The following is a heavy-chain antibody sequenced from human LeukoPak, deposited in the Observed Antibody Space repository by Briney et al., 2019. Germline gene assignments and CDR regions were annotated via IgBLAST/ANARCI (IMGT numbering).Heavy chain of an antibody. CDR2: IRGCGSCD. Sequence: PGGSLTLSCTASGFTFSAFAMMWVRRAPGKGPERVSAIRGCGSCDFYADSVKGRFRISRDNSKDTLFLQMNSLRAEDTAVYYCARDPNGDYIGAFDMWGPGTMVTVSS. V-gene: IGHV3-23*01. CDR3: ARDPNGDYIGAFDM. D-gene: IGHD4-17*01. CDR1: GFTFSAFA. J-gene: IGHJ3*02.